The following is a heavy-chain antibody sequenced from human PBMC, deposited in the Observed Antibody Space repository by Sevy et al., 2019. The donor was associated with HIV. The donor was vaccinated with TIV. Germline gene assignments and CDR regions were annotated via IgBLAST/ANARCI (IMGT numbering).Heavy chain of an antibody. V-gene: IGHV3-30*02. CDR3: AKDGGDIVVVPAAMQGYYYYGMDV. J-gene: IGHJ6*02. Sequence: GGSLRLSCAASGFTFSSYGMHWVRQAPGKGLEWVAFIRYDGSNKYYADSVKDRFTISRDNSKNTLYLQMNSLRAEDTAVYYCAKDGGDIVVVPAAMQGYYYYGMDVWGQGTTVTVSS. CDR1: GFTFSSYG. D-gene: IGHD2-2*01. CDR2: IRYDGSNK.